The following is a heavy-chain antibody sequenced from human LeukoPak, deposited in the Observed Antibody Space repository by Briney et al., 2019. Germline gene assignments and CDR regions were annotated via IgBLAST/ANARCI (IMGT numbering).Heavy chain of an antibody. Sequence: GGSLRLSCAASGFTFSSYSMNWVRQAPGKGLEWVSSISSSSSYIYYADSVKGRFTISRDNAKNSLYLHMNSLSADDTAVYYCARIFSLTTVNNIDYWGQGTLVTVSS. J-gene: IGHJ4*02. CDR3: ARIFSLTTVNNIDY. CDR2: ISSSSSYI. D-gene: IGHD4-17*01. CDR1: GFTFSSYS. V-gene: IGHV3-21*01.